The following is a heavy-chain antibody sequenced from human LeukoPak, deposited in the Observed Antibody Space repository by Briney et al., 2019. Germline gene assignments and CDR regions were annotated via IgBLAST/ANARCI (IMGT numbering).Heavy chain of an antibody. J-gene: IGHJ6*02. Sequence: GGSLRLSCSASGFTFSDYAMHWVRQAPGKGLEYVSAISSNGGSTYYANSVKGRFTISRDNSKNTLYLQMGSLRAEDMAVYYCARGRCSGGSCYSNYYYYYGMDVWGQGTTVTVSS. V-gene: IGHV3-64*01. CDR1: GFTFSDYA. D-gene: IGHD2-15*01. CDR3: ARGRCSGGSCYSNYYYYYGMDV. CDR2: ISSNGGST.